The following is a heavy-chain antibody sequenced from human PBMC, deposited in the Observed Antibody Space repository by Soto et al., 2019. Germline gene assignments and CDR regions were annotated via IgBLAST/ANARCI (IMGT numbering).Heavy chain of an antibody. CDR1: GGSFTSNNW. V-gene: IGHV4-4*02. J-gene: IGHJ4*02. CDR2: IFRTGST. Sequence: PSETLSLTCAVSGGSFTSNNWWSWVRQPPGQGLEWIGEIFRTGSTNYNPSLKGQVTISLDNSEIQFALKVTSLTAEDTAVYYCASRDPGTSVDYWGQGTLVTVSS. CDR3: ASRDPGTSVDY. D-gene: IGHD1-7*01.